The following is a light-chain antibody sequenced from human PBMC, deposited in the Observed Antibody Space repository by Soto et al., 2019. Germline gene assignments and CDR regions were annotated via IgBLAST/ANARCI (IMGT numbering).Light chain of an antibody. J-gene: IGKJ1*01. V-gene: IGKV1-5*01. CDR1: QSISSW. CDR3: QQYNSYWT. CDR2: AAS. Sequence: DIQMTQSPSTLSASVGDRVTITCRASQSISSWLAWYQQKPGKAPKLLIYAASSLQSGVPSRFSGSGSGTDFTLTTSSLQPEDFATYYCQQYNSYWTLGQGTKVDIK.